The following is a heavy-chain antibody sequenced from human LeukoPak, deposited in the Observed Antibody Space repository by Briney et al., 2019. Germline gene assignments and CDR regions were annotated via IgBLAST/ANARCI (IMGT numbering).Heavy chain of an antibody. V-gene: IGHV3-7*01. J-gene: IGHJ4*02. D-gene: IGHD4-11*01. Sequence: GGSLRLSCAASEFTFSSYWVSWVRQAPGKGLEWVANIKRDGSEKYYVDSVKGRFSISRDNAKDSLYLQMNSLRAEDTAVYYCARLDYPYYFDYWGQGTLVTVSS. CDR3: ARLDYPYYFDY. CDR1: EFTFSSYW. CDR2: IKRDGSEK.